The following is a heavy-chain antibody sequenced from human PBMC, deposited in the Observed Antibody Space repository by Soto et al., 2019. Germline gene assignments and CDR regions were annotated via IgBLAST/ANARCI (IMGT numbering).Heavy chain of an antibody. V-gene: IGHV4-31*03. CDR2: IYYSGST. CDR1: GVSISSGGYY. CDR3: ARASSSGSYYNVGWFDP. D-gene: IGHD3-10*01. J-gene: IGHJ5*02. Sequence: PSETLSLTCTVSGVSISSGGYYWSWIRQHPGKGLEWIGYIYYSGSTYYNPSLKSRVTISVDTSKNQFSLKLSSVTAADTAVYYCARASSSGSYYNVGWFDPWGQGTLVTVSS.